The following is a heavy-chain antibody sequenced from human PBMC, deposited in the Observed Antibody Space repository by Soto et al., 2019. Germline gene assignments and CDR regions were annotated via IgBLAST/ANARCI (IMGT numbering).Heavy chain of an antibody. CDR3: AIGYCSGGSCYSGAQIYYYGMDV. D-gene: IGHD2-15*01. Sequence: VASVKVSCKASGYTFTGYYMHWVRQAPGQGLEWMGWINPNSGGANYAQKFQGRVTMTRDTSISTAYMELSRLRSDDTAVYYCAIGYCSGGSCYSGAQIYYYGMDVWGQGTTVTVSS. CDR2: INPNSGGA. CDR1: GYTFTGYY. V-gene: IGHV1-2*02. J-gene: IGHJ6*02.